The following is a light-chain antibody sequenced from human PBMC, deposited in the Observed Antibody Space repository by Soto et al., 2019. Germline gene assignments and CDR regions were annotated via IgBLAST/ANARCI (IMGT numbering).Light chain of an antibody. CDR2: DAS. J-gene: IGKJ4*01. V-gene: IGKV3-11*01. CDR1: QSVSRY. Sequence: EIVLTQSPATLCLSPGERATLSCRASQSVSRYLAWYKQKPGQAPRLFIYDASNRATGIPARFSGSGSGTDFTLTISSLEPEDFEVYYCQQRSNWPLTFGGGTKVDIK. CDR3: QQRSNWPLT.